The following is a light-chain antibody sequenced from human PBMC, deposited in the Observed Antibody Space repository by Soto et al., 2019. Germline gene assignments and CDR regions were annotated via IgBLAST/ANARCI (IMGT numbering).Light chain of an antibody. V-gene: IGLV2-8*01. J-gene: IGLJ3*02. Sequence: QSALTQPPSASGSPGQSVTISCTGTSSDIGGYNDVSWYQQHPGKAPKLMINEVSKRPSGVPDRFSGSKSGNTASLTVSGLQAEDEDDYYCSSYAGSNNRVFGGGTKLTVL. CDR3: SSYAGSNNRV. CDR1: SSDIGGYND. CDR2: EVS.